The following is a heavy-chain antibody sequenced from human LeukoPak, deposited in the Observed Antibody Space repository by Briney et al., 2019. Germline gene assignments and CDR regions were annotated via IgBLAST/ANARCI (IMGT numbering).Heavy chain of an antibody. Sequence: GASVKVSCKASGYTFTSYDINWVRQATGQGLEWMGWITPKSGDTYSPQRFQGRVTMTRDASISTAYMELSSLRSDDTAVYFCARVRLADERAWAYWGQGTLVTVSS. V-gene: IGHV1-2*02. CDR1: GYTFTSYD. D-gene: IGHD3-3*02. CDR2: ITPKSGDT. J-gene: IGHJ4*02. CDR3: ARVRLADERAWAY.